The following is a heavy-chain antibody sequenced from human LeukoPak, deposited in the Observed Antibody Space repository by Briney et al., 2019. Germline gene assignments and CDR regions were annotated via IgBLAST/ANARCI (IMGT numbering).Heavy chain of an antibody. V-gene: IGHV4-59*01. D-gene: IGHD3-22*01. Sequence: SETLSLTCTVSGGSISSYYWSWIRQPPGKGLEWIGYIYYSGSTNYNPSLKSRVTISVDTSKNQFSLKLSSVTAADTAVYYCAKDQTMIVVVMIGEFDYWGQGTLVTVSS. CDR3: AKDQTMIVVVMIGEFDY. CDR2: IYYSGST. CDR1: GGSISSYY. J-gene: IGHJ4*02.